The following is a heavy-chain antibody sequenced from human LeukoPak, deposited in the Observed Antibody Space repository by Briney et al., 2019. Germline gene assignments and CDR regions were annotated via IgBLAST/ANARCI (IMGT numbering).Heavy chain of an antibody. CDR3: AGAGGGFGGGVSASFDY. CDR2: IYYSGST. J-gene: IGHJ4*02. V-gene: IGHV4-59*08. Sequence: SETLSLTCTVSGGSISSYYWSWIRQPPGKGLEWIGYIYYSGSTNYNPSLKSRVTISVDTSKNQFSLKLSSVTAADTAVYYCAGAGGGFGGGVSASFDYWGQGTLVTVSS. D-gene: IGHD3-16*01. CDR1: GGSISSYY.